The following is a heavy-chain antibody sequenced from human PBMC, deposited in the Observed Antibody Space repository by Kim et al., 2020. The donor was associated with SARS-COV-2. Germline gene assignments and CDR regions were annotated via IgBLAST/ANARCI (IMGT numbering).Heavy chain of an antibody. CDR3: AKDSGGGYYYYYGMDV. Sequence: SVKGRFTISREDSKNTLYLTMNSLRAEDTAVYYCAKDSGGGYYYYYGMDVWGQGTTVTVSS. J-gene: IGHJ6*02. V-gene: IGHV3-23*01. D-gene: IGHD3-10*01.